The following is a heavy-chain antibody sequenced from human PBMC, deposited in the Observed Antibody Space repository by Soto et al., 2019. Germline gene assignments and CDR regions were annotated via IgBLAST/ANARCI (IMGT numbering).Heavy chain of an antibody. J-gene: IGHJ6*02. CDR2: IYPGDSDT. CDR1: GYSFTSYW. Sequence: GESLKISCKGSGYSFTSYWIGWVRQMPGKGLEWMGIIYPGDSDTRYSPSFQGQVTISADKSISTAYLQWSSLKASDTAMYYCARHGTGPYYYYGMDVWRQRTTVTVSS. D-gene: IGHD3-9*01. CDR3: ARHGTGPYYYYGMDV. V-gene: IGHV5-51*01.